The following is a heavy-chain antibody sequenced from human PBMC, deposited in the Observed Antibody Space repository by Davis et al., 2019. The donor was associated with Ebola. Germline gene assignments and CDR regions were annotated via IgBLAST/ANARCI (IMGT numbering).Heavy chain of an antibody. CDR1: GFTFSSYA. J-gene: IGHJ6*03. Sequence: GGSLRLSCAASGFTFSSYAMSWVRQAPGKGLEWVSAISGSGVSTYYADSGKGRFTISRDNSKNTLYLQMNSLRAEDTAVYYCAKGPSARYYYYYMDVWGKGTTVTVSS. CDR3: AKGPSARYYYYYMDV. D-gene: IGHD2-2*01. CDR2: ISGSGVST. V-gene: IGHV3-23*01.